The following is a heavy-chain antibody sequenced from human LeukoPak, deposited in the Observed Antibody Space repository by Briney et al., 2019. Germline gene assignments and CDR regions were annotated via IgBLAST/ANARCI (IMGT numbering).Heavy chain of an antibody. V-gene: IGHV3-23*01. D-gene: IGHD1-14*01. CDR3: AKKPAGFDP. CDR2: IDGSGGFT. J-gene: IGHJ5*02. Sequence: GGSLGLSCAASGFTFSSDAMTWVRQAPGKGLEWVSSIDGSGGFTYYADSVKGRFTISRDNSKNTLYLQMNSLRAEDTAIYYCAKKPAGFDPWGQGTLVTVSS. CDR1: GFTFSSDA.